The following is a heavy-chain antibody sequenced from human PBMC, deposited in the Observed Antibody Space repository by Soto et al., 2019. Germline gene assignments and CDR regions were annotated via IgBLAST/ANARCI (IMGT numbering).Heavy chain of an antibody. D-gene: IGHD2-2*01. J-gene: IGHJ4*02. CDR1: GFTFSSYG. CDR2: ISDTGSSH. Sequence: GGSLRLSCVGSGFTFSSYGMHWVRQAPGKGLERVAVISDTGSSHYYAASVEGRFTISRENSKNTLSLHMDRLRVEDTAVYYCAKDRGGDCPDNSCYFGADYWGQGTPVTVSS. V-gene: IGHV3-30*18. CDR3: AKDRGGDCPDNSCYFGADY.